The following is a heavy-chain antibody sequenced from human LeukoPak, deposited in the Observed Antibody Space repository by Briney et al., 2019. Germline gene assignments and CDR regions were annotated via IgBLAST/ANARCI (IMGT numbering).Heavy chain of an antibody. V-gene: IGHV3-30*02. D-gene: IGHD6-19*01. Sequence: PGGSLRLSCEASGFTFSAYGMHWVRQAPGKGLEWVAFIWYDGSNEYYADSVKGRFTISRDNSKNTVYLQMVSLRAADTALYYCARGAVQYSSGYNWFDPWGQGTVVTVSS. CDR2: IWYDGSNE. CDR3: ARGAVQYSSGYNWFDP. CDR1: GFTFSAYG. J-gene: IGHJ5*02.